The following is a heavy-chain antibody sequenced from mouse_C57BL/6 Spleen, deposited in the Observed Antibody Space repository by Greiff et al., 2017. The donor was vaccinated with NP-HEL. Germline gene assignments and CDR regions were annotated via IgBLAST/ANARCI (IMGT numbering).Heavy chain of an antibody. CDR1: GYSFTGYF. CDR3: ARSGDGYYYFDY. J-gene: IGHJ2*01. D-gene: IGHD2-3*01. V-gene: IGHV1-20*01. Sequence: VQLQQSGPELVKPGDSVKISCKASGYSFTGYFMNWVMQSHGKSLEWIGRINPYNGDTFYNQKFKGKATLTVDKSSSTAHMELRSLTSEDSAVYYCARSGDGYYYFDYWGQGTTLTVSS. CDR2: INPYNGDT.